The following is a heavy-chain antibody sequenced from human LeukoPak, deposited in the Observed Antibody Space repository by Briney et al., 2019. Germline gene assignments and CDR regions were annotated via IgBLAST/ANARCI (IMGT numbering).Heavy chain of an antibody. CDR3: AGDRRIALVRGVINVPGGMNV. D-gene: IGHD3-10*01. J-gene: IGHJ6*02. V-gene: IGHV1-46*01. CDR2: IYPSTGST. Sequence: ASVKVSCKSSAYTFTTYYIHWVRQAPGQGLEWIGMIYPSTGSTYYAQRFQGRVTMTRDTSTSTVYMELGSLTSDDTAVYYCAGDRRIALVRGVINVPGGMNVWGQGTTVTVSS. CDR1: AYTFTTYY.